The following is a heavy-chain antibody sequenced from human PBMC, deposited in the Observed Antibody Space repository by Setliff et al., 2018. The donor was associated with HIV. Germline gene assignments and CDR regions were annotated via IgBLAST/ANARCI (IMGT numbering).Heavy chain of an antibody. Sequence: SETLSLTCVVSGYSISSGYYWGWIRQPPGTGLEWIGSFYHSTTHYNPSLKSRVTTSVDTSKNQFSLKLISVTAADTAVYYCARYGGNSFWFDPWGQGTLVTVSS. J-gene: IGHJ5*02. V-gene: IGHV4-38-2*01. CDR3: ARYGGNSFWFDP. CDR2: FYHSTT. CDR1: GYSISSGYY. D-gene: IGHD2-21*01.